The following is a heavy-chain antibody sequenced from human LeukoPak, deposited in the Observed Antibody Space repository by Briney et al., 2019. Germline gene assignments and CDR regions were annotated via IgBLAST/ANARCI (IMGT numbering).Heavy chain of an antibody. D-gene: IGHD2-15*01. CDR1: GGSISSYY. V-gene: IGHV4-59*01. CDR2: IYYSGST. J-gene: IGHJ6*03. CDR3: ARSVEGYCSGDNCYYYYYMDV. Sequence: PSETLSLTCTVSGGSISSYYWSWIRQPPGKGLEWIGYIYYSGSTNYNPSLKSRVTISVDTSKNQFSLKLSSVTAADTAVYYCARSVEGYCSGDNCYYYYYMDVWGKGTTVTVSS.